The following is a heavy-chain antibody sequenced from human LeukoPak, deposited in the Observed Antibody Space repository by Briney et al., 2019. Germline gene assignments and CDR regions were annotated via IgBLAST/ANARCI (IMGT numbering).Heavy chain of an antibody. J-gene: IGHJ4*02. CDR1: GGSFSGYY. CDR2: INHSGST. D-gene: IGHD4-17*01. Sequence: SETLSLTCAVYGGSFSGYYWSWIRQPPGKGLEWIGEINHSGSTNYNPSLKSRVTISVDTSKNQFSLKLSSVTAADTAVYYCARGMYGDYESYWGQGSLVTVSS. CDR3: ARGMYGDYESY. V-gene: IGHV4-34*01.